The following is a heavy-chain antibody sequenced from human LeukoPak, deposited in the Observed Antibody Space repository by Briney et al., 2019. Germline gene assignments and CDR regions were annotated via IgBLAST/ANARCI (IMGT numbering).Heavy chain of an antibody. D-gene: IGHD5-12*01. CDR2: NYPGDSDT. CDR1: GYNFTSYW. J-gene: IGHJ4*02. V-gene: IGHV5-51*01. CDR3: ARSPASGYSGYEFDY. Sequence: GESLKISCKGSGYNFTSYWIGWVRQMPGKGLEWMGINYPGDSDTGYSPSFQGQVIISADKSINTAYLQWSSLKASDTAMYYCARSPASGYSGYEFDYWGQGTLVTVSS.